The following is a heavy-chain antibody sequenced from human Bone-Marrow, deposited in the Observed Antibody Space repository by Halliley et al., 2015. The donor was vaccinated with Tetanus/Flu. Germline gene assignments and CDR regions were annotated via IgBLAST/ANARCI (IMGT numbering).Heavy chain of an antibody. CDR3: VGDVSVGGRGWFDP. Sequence: LRLSCTVSGDSVNSGTYYWSRIRQPPGKGLEWIGNMYYSGSTNYNPSLKSRVTISVDTSKNQFSLILYSVTAADTAVYYYVGDVSVGGRGWFDPWGQGTLVTVSS. CDR1: GDSVNSGTYY. D-gene: IGHD1-26*01. V-gene: IGHV4-61*01. J-gene: IGHJ5*02. CDR2: MYYSGST.